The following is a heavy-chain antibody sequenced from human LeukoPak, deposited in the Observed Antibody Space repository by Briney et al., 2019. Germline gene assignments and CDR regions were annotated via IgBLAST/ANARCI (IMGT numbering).Heavy chain of an antibody. CDR2: IISLFDTT. V-gene: IGHV1-69*01. Sequence: GCLLKVSCKVSGSSFNNYAIAWVRQAPGQGLEWMGGIISLFDTTDLAQRFQGRVTISADESSSTVYMELSSLRSEDTAIYYCARIIAGDTGVYYMDIWGKGTSVTVSS. D-gene: IGHD1-26*01. J-gene: IGHJ6*03. CDR1: GSSFNNYA. CDR3: ARIIAGDTGVYYMDI.